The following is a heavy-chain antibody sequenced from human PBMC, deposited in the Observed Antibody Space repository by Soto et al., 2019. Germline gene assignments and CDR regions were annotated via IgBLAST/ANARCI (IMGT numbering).Heavy chain of an antibody. CDR1: GFTFSSYA. J-gene: IGHJ4*02. V-gene: IGHV3-64D*08. CDR3: APSRATIMAASPNYFDY. CDR2: ITSNGGST. Sequence: GGSLRLSCSASGFTFSSYAMHWVRQAPGKGLEYVSTITSNGGSTYYTDSVKGRFSVSRDNSKNTLYLQMSSLRAEDTAVYYCAPSRATIMAASPNYFDYWGQGTLVTVSS. D-gene: IGHD5-12*01.